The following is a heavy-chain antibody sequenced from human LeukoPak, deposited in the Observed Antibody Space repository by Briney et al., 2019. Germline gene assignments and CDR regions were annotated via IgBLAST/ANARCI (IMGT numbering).Heavy chain of an antibody. CDR3: ARVKSNGRDTAS. Sequence: GGSLRLSCAASGISVSYNYMSWVCRAPGKGLEWLSVIYPNASTFYTDSVKGRFTISRDNAKNSLYLQMNSLRAEDTAVYYCARVKSNGRDTASWGQGTLVTVSS. D-gene: IGHD5-18*01. V-gene: IGHV3-66*01. CDR1: GISVSYNY. CDR2: IYPNAST. J-gene: IGHJ4*02.